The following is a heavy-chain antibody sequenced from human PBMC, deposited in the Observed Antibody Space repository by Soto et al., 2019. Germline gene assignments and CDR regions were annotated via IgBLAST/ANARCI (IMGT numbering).Heavy chain of an antibody. CDR1: GFTLSSYA. V-gene: IGHV3-23*01. CDR2: ISGSGDRT. D-gene: IGHD3-22*01. Sequence: GGSLRLSCAASGFTLSSYAMNWVRQAPGKGLEWVSAISGSGDRTYYADSVKGRFTVSRDNSKNSLYLLLNILRAEDTAIYYCAIYYYDRSSSWGASDSWGQGTMVTVSS. CDR3: AIYYYDRSSSWGASDS. J-gene: IGHJ3*02.